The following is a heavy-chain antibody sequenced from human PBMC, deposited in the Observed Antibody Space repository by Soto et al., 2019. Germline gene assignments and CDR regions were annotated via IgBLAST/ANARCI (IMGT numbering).Heavy chain of an antibody. V-gene: IGHV3-64*02. J-gene: IGHJ4*02. D-gene: IGHD3-16*01. CDR3: AREVDGGNDY. CDR1: GFTFSNYP. Sequence: PGGSLRLSCAASGFTFSNYPMHWVRQDPGKGLEYVSAISGNGISTYYADSVRGRFTIFRDNSKNKVYLQMGSLRPEDTDVYYCAREVDGGNDYWGQGTLVTVSS. CDR2: ISGNGIST.